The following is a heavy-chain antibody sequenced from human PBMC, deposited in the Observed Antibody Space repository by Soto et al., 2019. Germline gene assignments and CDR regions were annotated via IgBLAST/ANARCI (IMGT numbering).Heavy chain of an antibody. Sequence: PGGSLRLSCSASGFTFSEYSMHWVRQAPGKGLQYVSTISSDGDITYYADSVKGRFTISRDNSKNTLYLQMNSLRPEDTAVYYCARSRDGYSFYFYYGMDGWGQGTTVTVSS. CDR1: GFTFSEYS. D-gene: IGHD4-4*01. V-gene: IGHV3-64*04. CDR2: ISSDGDIT. J-gene: IGHJ6*02. CDR3: ARSRDGYSFYFYYGMDG.